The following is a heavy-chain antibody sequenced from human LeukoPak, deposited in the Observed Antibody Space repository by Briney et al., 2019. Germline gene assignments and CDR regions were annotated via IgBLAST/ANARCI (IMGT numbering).Heavy chain of an antibody. V-gene: IGHV3-21*01. D-gene: IGHD5-12*01. CDR2: ISTSSLYI. CDR3: ASQGSGYDSPIDY. J-gene: IGHJ4*02. CDR1: GFTFSSYS. Sequence: GGSLRLSCAASGFTFSSYSMNWVRQAPGKGLEWVSSISTSSLYIYYADSVKGRFTISRDNARNSLYLQMNSLRAEDTAVYYCASQGSGYDSPIDYWGQGTLVIVSS.